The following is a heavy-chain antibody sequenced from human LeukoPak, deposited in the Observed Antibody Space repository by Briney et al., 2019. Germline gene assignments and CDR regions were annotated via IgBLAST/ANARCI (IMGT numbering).Heavy chain of an antibody. J-gene: IGHJ4*02. D-gene: IGHD3-22*01. Sequence: GGSLRLSCAASGFTFDNYAMHWVRQAPGKGLEWVSGISWNSGSLGYADSVKGRFTISRDNAKNSLYLQMNSLRAEDTALYFCAKDPTYYYDSSGYFDYWGQGTLVTVSS. CDR2: ISWNSGSL. V-gene: IGHV3-9*01. CDR1: GFTFDNYA. CDR3: AKDPTYYYDSSGYFDY.